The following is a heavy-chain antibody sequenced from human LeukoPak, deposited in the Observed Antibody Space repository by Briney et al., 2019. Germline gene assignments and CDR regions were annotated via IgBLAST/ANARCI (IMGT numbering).Heavy chain of an antibody. Sequence: PGRSLRLSCAASGFTFSSYGMHWVRQAPGKGLEWVAVISYDGSNKYYADSVKGRFTISRDNSKNTLYLQMNSLRAEDTAVYYCAKAYCGGDCHDYWGQGTLVTVSS. V-gene: IGHV3-30*18. CDR3: AKAYCGGDCHDY. D-gene: IGHD2-21*02. CDR2: ISYDGSNK. CDR1: GFTFSSYG. J-gene: IGHJ4*02.